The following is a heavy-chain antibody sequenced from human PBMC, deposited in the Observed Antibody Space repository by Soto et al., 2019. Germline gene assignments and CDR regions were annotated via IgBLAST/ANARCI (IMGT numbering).Heavy chain of an antibody. CDR2: ISDSGGTS. V-gene: IGHV3-23*04. CDR3: AKRPRALLTFDY. D-gene: IGHD1-26*01. CDR1: GFIFSNYV. J-gene: IGHJ4*02. Sequence: VQLVDSGGGLVQPGGSLRLSCAASGFIFSNYVMSWVRQAPGKGLEWVSSISDSGGTSYYADSVKGRFTTSRDNSKNTLYLQMNSLRAEDTAIYYCAKRPRALLTFDYWGQGTLVTVSS.